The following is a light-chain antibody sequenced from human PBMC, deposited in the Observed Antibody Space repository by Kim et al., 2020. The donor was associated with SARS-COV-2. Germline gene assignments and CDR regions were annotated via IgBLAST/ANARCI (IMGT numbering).Light chain of an antibody. V-gene: IGLV2-14*03. CDR2: DVT. CDR1: RSHVCSYNY. J-gene: IGLJ2*01. CDR3: ASYTTRDTVI. Sequence: ISIARTCNRSHVCSYNYGRLYQQPPGKGPSPMIYDVTKRPSGVSSRFSGSKSGNTASLTISVLQAEDEADYYCASYTTRDTVIFGGGTNLTVL.